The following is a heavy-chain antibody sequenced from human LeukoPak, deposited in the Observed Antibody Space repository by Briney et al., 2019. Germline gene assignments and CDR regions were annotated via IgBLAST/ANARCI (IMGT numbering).Heavy chain of an antibody. CDR2: IRQDGTEI. V-gene: IGHV3-7*01. CDR3: ARNKYLSVTPAAGVPDY. D-gene: IGHD2-2*01. J-gene: IGHJ4*02. CDR1: GFTFGDYA. Sequence: GGSLRLSCTASGFTFGDYAMSWVRQAPGKGPEWVANIRQDGTEIFYVDSVKGRFSISRDNAKNSLYLQMNSLRAEDTAVYYCARNKYLSVTPAAGVPDYWGQGTLVTVSS.